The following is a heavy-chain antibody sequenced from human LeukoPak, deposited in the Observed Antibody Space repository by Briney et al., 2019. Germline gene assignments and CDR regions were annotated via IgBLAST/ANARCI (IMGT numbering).Heavy chain of an antibody. CDR3: ARNYYYYYYMDV. Sequence: PSETLSLTCTASGGSISSGSYYWSWIRQPAGKGLEWIGRIYTSGSTNYNPSLKSRVTISVDMSKNQFSLKLSSVTAADTAVYYCARNYYYYYYMDVWGKGTTVTVSS. CDR2: IYTSGST. CDR1: GGSISSGSYY. V-gene: IGHV4-61*02. J-gene: IGHJ6*03.